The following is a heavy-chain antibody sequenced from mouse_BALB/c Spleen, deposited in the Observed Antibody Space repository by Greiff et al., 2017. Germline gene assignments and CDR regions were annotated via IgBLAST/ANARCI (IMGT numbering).Heavy chain of an antibody. V-gene: IGHV5-6-3*01. CDR3: ARDGNYYGSSDAMDY. CDR1: GFTFSSYG. D-gene: IGHD1-1*01. J-gene: IGHJ4*01. Sequence: EVMLVESGGGLVQPGGSLKLSCAASGFTFSSYGMSWVRQTPDKRLELVATINSNGGSTYYPDSVKGRFTISRDNAKNTLYLQMSSLKSEDTAMYYCARDGNYYGSSDAMDYWGQGTSVTVSS. CDR2: INSNGGST.